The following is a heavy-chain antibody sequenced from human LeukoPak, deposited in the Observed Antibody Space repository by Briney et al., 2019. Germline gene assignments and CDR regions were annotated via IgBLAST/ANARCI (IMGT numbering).Heavy chain of an antibody. CDR1: GFTFSSYA. CDR3: ARGGLYYYDSSGYFLFDY. CDR2: ISCDGSNK. Sequence: PGGSLRLSCAASGFTFSSYAMHWVRQAPGKGLEWVAVISCDGSNKYYADSVKGRFTISRDNSKNTLYLQMNSLRAEDTAVYYCARGGLYYYDSSGYFLFDYWGQGTLVTVSS. V-gene: IGHV3-30-3*01. D-gene: IGHD3-22*01. J-gene: IGHJ4*02.